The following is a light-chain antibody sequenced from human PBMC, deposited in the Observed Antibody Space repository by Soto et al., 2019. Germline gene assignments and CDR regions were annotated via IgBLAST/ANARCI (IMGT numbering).Light chain of an antibody. Sequence: QSVLTQSSSASASLGSSVKLTCTLSSGHSSYIIAWHQQQPGKAPRYLMKLEGSGSYNKGSGVPDRFSGSSSGADRYLTISNLQFEDEADYYCETWDSNPWEFGGGTKVTVL. CDR1: SGHSSYI. CDR2: LEGSGSY. V-gene: IGLV4-60*02. CDR3: ETWDSNPWE. J-gene: IGLJ3*02.